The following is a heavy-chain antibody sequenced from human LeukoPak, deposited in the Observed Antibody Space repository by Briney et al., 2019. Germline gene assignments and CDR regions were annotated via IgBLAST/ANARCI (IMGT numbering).Heavy chain of an antibody. J-gene: IGHJ4*02. V-gene: IGHV1-2*02. D-gene: IGHD3-3*01. CDR2: ISPNSGDT. CDR1: GYTFTDYF. CDR3: ATETWSGYLFDY. Sequence: ASVKVSCKASGYTFTDYFIHWVRLAPGQGLEWMGWISPNSGDTNYAQKFRDRVTMTRDTSITTASMQLSSLRSDDTAVYYCATETWSGYLFDYWGQGTPVTVSS.